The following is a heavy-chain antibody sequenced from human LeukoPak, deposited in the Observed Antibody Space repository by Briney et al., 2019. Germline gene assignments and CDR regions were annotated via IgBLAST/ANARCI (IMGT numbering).Heavy chain of an antibody. CDR3: ARGRGDYGGWYYYYMDV. CDR2: INWNGGST. J-gene: IGHJ6*03. Sequence: PGGSLRLSCAASGFTFDDYGMSWVRQAPGKGLEWVSGINWNGGSTGYADSVKGRFTISRDNAKNSLYLQMNSLRAEDTALYYCARGRGDYGGWYYYYMDVWGKGTTVTVSS. D-gene: IGHD4-23*01. V-gene: IGHV3-20*04. CDR1: GFTFDDYG.